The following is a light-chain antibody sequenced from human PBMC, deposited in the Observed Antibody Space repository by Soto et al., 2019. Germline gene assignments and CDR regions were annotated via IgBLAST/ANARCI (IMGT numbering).Light chain of an antibody. CDR1: QSFSSN. CDR3: KQYKNGRPWV. J-gene: IGKJ1*01. V-gene: IGKV3-15*01. Sequence: DIVLTQSPGTLSLSPGERATLSFRASQSFSSNLAWYRQSPGQAPRVLICGASTGATGIPARFSGSGSVTEFTCTIGSLLSEDFAVYLCKQYKNGRPWVFGQGTKVDIK. CDR2: GAS.